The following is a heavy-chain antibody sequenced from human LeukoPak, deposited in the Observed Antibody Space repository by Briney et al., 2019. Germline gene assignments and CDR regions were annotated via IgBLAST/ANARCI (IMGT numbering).Heavy chain of an antibody. CDR2: ISWNSGSI. CDR1: GFTFDDYA. V-gene: IGHV3-9*03. D-gene: IGHD2-15*01. CDR3: AKGGVVVVAATYFDY. Sequence: GGSLRLSCAASGFTFDDYAMHWVRQAPGKGLEWVSGISWNSGSIGYADSVKGRFTIPRDNAKNSLYLQMNSLRAEDMALYYCAKGGVVVVAATYFDYWGQGTLVTVSS. J-gene: IGHJ4*02.